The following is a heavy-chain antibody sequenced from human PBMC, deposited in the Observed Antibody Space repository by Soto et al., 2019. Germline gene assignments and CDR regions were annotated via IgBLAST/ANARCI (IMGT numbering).Heavy chain of an antibody. V-gene: IGHV3-74*03. CDR1: GFTLSDNW. Sequence: HPGGCLRLSCAASGFTLSDNWIHWVRRAPGKGLVWVSRINSDGSSVTYADSVKGRFTFSRDNAKNTLYLQMDSLRVEDTAMYYCVRAPEQRPFDYWGQGTLVTVSS. J-gene: IGHJ4*02. CDR3: VRAPEQRPFDY. D-gene: IGHD6-25*01. CDR2: INSDGSSV.